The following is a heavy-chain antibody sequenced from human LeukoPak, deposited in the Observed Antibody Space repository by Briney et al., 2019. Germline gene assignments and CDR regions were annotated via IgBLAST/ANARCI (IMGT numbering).Heavy chain of an antibody. J-gene: IGHJ4*02. CDR3: ARDRERIWRRTYFDY. D-gene: IGHD2-15*01. Sequence: GASVKVSCKASGYTFTTYSMHWVRQAPGQGLEWMGIINPSGSGTTYAQKFQGRVTMTRDMSTSTVYMELSSLRSEDTAVYYCARDRERIWRRTYFDYWGQGTLVTVSS. V-gene: IGHV1-46*01. CDR1: GYTFTTYS. CDR2: INPSGSGT.